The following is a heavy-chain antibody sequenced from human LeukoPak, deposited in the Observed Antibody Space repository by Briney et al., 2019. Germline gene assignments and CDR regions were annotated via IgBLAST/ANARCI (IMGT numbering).Heavy chain of an antibody. J-gene: IGHJ6*03. D-gene: IGHD3-10*01. V-gene: IGHV3-66*01. CDR2: IYSGGST. Sequence: GGSLRLSCAASGFTVSSNYMSWVRQAPGKGLEWVSVIYSGGSTYYADSVKGRFTISRDNSKNTLYLQMNSLRAEDTAVYYCATPRGYYYYMDVWGKGTTVTISS. CDR3: ATPRGYYYYMDV. CDR1: GFTVSSNY.